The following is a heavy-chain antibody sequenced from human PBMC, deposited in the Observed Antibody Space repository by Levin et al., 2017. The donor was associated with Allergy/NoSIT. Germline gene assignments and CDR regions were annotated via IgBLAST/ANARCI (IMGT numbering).Heavy chain of an antibody. Sequence: AASVKVSCKASGYTFTSYGISWVRQAPGQGLEWMGWISAYNGNTNYAQKLQGRVTMTTDTSTSTAYMELRSLRSDDTAVYYCARGLIIVVVPAAIRTYYYGMDVWGQGTTVTVSS. CDR3: ARGLIIVVVPAAIRTYYYGMDV. CDR1: GYTFTSYG. J-gene: IGHJ6*02. V-gene: IGHV1-18*01. D-gene: IGHD2-2*01. CDR2: ISAYNGNT.